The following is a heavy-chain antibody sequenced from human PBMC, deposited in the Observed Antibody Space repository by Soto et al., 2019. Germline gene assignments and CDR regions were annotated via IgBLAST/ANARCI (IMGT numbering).Heavy chain of an antibody. J-gene: IGHJ6*02. CDR2: IYHSGST. CDR1: GFSISSSNW. D-gene: IGHD2-21*02. V-gene: IGHV4-4*02. Sequence: SETLSLTCAFSGFSISSSNWWSWVRQPPGKGLEWIGEIYHSGSTNYNPSLKSRVTISVDKSKNQFSLKLSSVTAADTAVYYCARDRLVVVTARRTSYYYGMDVWGQGTTVTVSS. CDR3: ARDRLVVVTARRTSYYYGMDV.